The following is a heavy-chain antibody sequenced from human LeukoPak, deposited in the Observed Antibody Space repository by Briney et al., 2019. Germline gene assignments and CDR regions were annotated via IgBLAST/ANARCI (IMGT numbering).Heavy chain of an antibody. CDR2: IYYSGST. CDR3: ARGWAENGDSYYMDV. J-gene: IGHJ6*03. V-gene: IGHV4-39*07. CDR1: GGSIRTTISSYY. Sequence: SETLSLTCTVSGGSIRTTISSYYWGWIRQPPGKGLEWIGSIYYSGSTYYNPSLKSRVTISVDTSKNQFSLKLSSVTAADTAVYYCARGWAENGDSYYMDVWGKGTTVTVSS. D-gene: IGHD4-17*01.